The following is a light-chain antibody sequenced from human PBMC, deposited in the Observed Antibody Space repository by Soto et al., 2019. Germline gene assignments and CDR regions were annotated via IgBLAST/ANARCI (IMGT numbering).Light chain of an antibody. CDR2: EVT. Sequence: QSVLTQPPSASGSPGQSVTISCTGTSSYVGGYKYVSWYQQHPGKAPKLMIYEVTKRPSGVPDRFSGSKSGNAASLTVSGLQAEDEADYYCSSYAGSNNLYVFGTGTRSPS. J-gene: IGLJ1*01. CDR1: SSYVGGYKY. CDR3: SSYAGSNNLYV. V-gene: IGLV2-8*01.